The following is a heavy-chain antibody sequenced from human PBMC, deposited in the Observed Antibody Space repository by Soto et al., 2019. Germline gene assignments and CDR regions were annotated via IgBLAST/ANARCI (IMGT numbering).Heavy chain of an antibody. Sequence: GGSLRLSCAASGFTFRNYNMSWVRQVPGKGLEWVSHISIGGRTIDYAESVKGRFTISRDDAENSLYLHMNSLGAEDTALYYCVRDQLYFYDISGRPVNGFDIWGQGTMVTVSS. V-gene: IGHV3-48*01. CDR1: GFTFRNYN. J-gene: IGHJ3*02. CDR3: VRDQLYFYDISGRPVNGFDI. CDR2: ISIGGRTI. D-gene: IGHD3-22*01.